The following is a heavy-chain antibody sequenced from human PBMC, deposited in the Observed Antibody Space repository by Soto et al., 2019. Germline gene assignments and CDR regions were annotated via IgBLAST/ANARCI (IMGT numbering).Heavy chain of an antibody. CDR2: ISSSGSYI. D-gene: IGHD6-19*01. Sequence: GGSLSLSCAASGFTFSSYAMSWVRQAPGKGLEWVSSISSSGSYIYYADSVKGRFTISRDNAKNSLYLQMNSLRAEDTAVYYCAREGIAVAVAFDIWGQGTMVTVSS. CDR1: GFTFSSYA. J-gene: IGHJ3*02. CDR3: AREGIAVAVAFDI. V-gene: IGHV3-21*01.